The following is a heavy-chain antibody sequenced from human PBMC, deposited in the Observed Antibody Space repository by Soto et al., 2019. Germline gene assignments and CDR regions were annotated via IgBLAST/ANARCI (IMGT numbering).Heavy chain of an antibody. Sequence: SLRLSCAASGFTLSNYAMHWVRQAPGKGLEWVTVISYDGSSQYYADSVKGRFTVSRDNSKNTLYVQLDSLRADDTAVYYCARHRGPQLLQGNRWFDLWGQGTLVTVSS. D-gene: IGHD2-15*01. J-gene: IGHJ5*01. CDR1: GFTLSNYA. V-gene: IGHV3-30-3*01. CDR3: ARHRGPQLLQGNRWFDL. CDR2: ISYDGSSQ.